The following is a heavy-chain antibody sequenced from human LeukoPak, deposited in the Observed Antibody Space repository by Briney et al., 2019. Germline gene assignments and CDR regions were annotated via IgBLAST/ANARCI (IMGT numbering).Heavy chain of an antibody. J-gene: IGHJ4*02. CDR3: GKDSRPSVTTSRSRWTDS. V-gene: IGHV3-33*06. CDR1: RFTFSTYG. CDR2: IWYGGSNT. D-gene: IGHD4-11*01. Sequence: PGRSLRLSCAASRFTFSTYGMHWVRQAPGKGLEWVAVIWYGGSNTYYADSVKGRFTISRDNSKNTLFLQMNSLRAEDTAVYYCGKDSRPSVTTSRSRWTDSWGQGTLVTVSS.